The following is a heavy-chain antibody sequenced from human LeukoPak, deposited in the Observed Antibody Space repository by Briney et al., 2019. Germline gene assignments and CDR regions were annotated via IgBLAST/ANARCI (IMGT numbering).Heavy chain of an antibody. Sequence: SETLSLTXAVSGYSISSGYYWGWIRQPPGKGLEWIGSIYHSGSTYYNPSLKSRVTISVDTSKNQFSLKLSSVTAADTAVYYCARGGCSSTSCYSSFDYWGQRTLVTVSS. CDR3: ARGGCSSTSCYSSFDY. J-gene: IGHJ4*02. CDR2: IYHSGST. D-gene: IGHD2-2*01. V-gene: IGHV4-38-2*01. CDR1: GYSISSGYY.